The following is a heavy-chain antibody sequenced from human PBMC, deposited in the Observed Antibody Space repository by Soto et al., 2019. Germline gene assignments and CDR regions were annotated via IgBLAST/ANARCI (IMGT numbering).Heavy chain of an antibody. D-gene: IGHD3-3*01. CDR2: IYYSGST. J-gene: IGHJ5*02. Sequence: SETLSLTCTVSGGSISSGGYYWSWIRQHPGKGLEWIGYIYYSGSTYYNPSLKSRVTISVDTSKNQFSLKLSSVTAADTAVYYCARGNYDFWSGYVNWFHPWGQATLVTVS. V-gene: IGHV4-31*03. CDR3: ARGNYDFWSGYVNWFHP. CDR1: GGSISSGGYY.